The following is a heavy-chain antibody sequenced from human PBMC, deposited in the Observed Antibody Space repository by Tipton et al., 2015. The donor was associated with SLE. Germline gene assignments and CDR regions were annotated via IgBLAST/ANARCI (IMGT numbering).Heavy chain of an antibody. CDR1: GGSISSYY. J-gene: IGHJ4*02. V-gene: IGHV4-59*08. CDR2: IYYSGST. D-gene: IGHD6-13*01. Sequence: GLVKPSETLSLTCTVSGGSISSYYWSWIRQPPGKGLEWIGYIYYSGSTNYNPSLKSRVTISVDTSKNQFSLKLSSVTAADTAVYYCARISGYSSSWDLYYFDYWGQGTLVTVSS. CDR3: ARISGYSSSWDLYYFDY.